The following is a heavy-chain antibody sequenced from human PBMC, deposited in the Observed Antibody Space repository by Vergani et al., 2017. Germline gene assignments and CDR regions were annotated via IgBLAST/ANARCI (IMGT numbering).Heavy chain of an antibody. Sequence: QLQLQESGPGLVKPSETLSLTCTVSGGSISSSSYYWGWIRQPPGKGLEWIGSIYYSGSTYYNPSLKSRVTISVDTSKNQFSLKLSSVTAADTAVYYCVGSGWLLEQFRYFDLWGRGTLVTVSS. D-gene: IGHD6-19*01. CDR3: VGSGWLLEQFRYFDL. J-gene: IGHJ2*01. CDR2: IYYSGST. V-gene: IGHV4-39*01. CDR1: GGSISSSSYY.